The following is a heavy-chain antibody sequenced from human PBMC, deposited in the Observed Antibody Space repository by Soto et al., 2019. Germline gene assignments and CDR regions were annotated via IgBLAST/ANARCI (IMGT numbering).Heavy chain of an antibody. CDR3: TXRXEXXXRXXYXAMDV. CDR1: GFSSGDYA. D-gene: IGHD3-10*01. V-gene: IGHV3-49*04. Sequence: EVQLVESGGGLVQPGRSLRLSCTGSGFSSGDYAMSWVRQAXGKXLEXGGFXRSKAYGGTTEYAASVKGRFTISRDDSKNIAYLQMDSLKTEDTAVYYXTXRXEXXXRXXYXAMDVWGQGTTVTVSS. J-gene: IGHJ6*02. CDR2: XRSKAYGGTT.